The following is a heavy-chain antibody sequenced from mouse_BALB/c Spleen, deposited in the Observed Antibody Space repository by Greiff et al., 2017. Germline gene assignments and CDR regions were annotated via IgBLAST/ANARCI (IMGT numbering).Heavy chain of an antibody. V-gene: IGHV5-17*02. CDR1: GFTFSSFG. CDR2: ISSGSSTI. D-gene: IGHD2-14*01. Sequence: EVQLVESGGGLVQPGGSRKLSCAASGFTFSSFGMHWVRQAPEKGLEWVAYISSGSSTIYYADTVKGRFTISRDNPKNTLFLQMTSLRSEDTAMYYCARGDYRYDGYYAMDYWGQGTSVTVSS. J-gene: IGHJ4*01. CDR3: ARGDYRYDGYYAMDY.